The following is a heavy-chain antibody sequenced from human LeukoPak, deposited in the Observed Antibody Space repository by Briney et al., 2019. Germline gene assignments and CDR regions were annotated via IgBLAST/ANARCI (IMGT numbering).Heavy chain of an antibody. CDR2: IYYSAST. Sequence: PSETLSLTCTVSGGSISSYYWSWIRQPPGKGLEWIGYIYYSASTNYNPSLKSRVTISVDTSKNQFSLKLSSVTAADTAVYYCARSPLLRSSSWYVYWGQGTLVTVSS. CDR3: ARSPLLRSSSWYVY. V-gene: IGHV4-59*01. CDR1: GGSISSYY. J-gene: IGHJ4*02. D-gene: IGHD6-13*01.